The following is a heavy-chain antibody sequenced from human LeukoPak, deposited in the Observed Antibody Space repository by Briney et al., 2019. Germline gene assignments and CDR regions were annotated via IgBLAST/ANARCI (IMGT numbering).Heavy chain of an antibody. V-gene: IGHV3-23*01. CDR2: ISGSGGST. Sequence: GGSLRLSCAASGFTFSSYAMSWVRQAPGKGLEWVSTISGSGGSTYYADSVKGRFTISRDNSKNTLYLQMNSLRAEDTAVYYCAKGPYSGSYPDYYYGMDVWGQGTTVTVSS. CDR3: AKGPYSGSYPDYYYGMDV. D-gene: IGHD1-26*01. J-gene: IGHJ6*02. CDR1: GFTFSSYA.